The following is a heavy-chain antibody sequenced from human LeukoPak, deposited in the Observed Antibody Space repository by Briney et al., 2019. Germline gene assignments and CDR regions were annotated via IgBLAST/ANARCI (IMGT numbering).Heavy chain of an antibody. CDR2: ISSDGSDT. CDR1: GFTFSTSA. J-gene: IGHJ4*02. D-gene: IGHD2/OR15-2a*01. V-gene: IGHV3-30*04. Sequence: GGSLRLSCAASGFTFSTSAKHWVRQAPGKGLEWVAVISSDGSDTNYADSVKGRFTISRDNSENTLYLEMNSLRSEDTAVYYCARDRCTSTTCYLFDYWGQGTLVIVSS. CDR3: ARDRCTSTTCYLFDY.